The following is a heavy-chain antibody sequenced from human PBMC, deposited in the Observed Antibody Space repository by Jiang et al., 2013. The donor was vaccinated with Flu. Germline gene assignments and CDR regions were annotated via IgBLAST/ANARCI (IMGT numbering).Heavy chain of an antibody. CDR3: ARRAGVNAFDI. D-gene: IGHD6-19*01. CDR1: GYTFTSYY. V-gene: IGHV1-46*01. J-gene: IGHJ3*02. Sequence: SGAEVKKPGASVKVSCKASGYTFTSYYMHWVRQAPGQGLEWMGIINPSGGSTSYAQKFQGRVTMTRDTSASTTYMELSSLRSEDTAVYYCARRAGVNAFDIWGQGTMVTVSS. CDR2: INPSGGST.